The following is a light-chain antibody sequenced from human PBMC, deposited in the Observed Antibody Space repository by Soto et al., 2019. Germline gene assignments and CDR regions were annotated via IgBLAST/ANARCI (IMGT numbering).Light chain of an antibody. CDR2: DIS. CDR3: SSYTTSSTSVV. Sequence: QSALTQPASVSGSPGQSITISCTGTSSDVGDYNYVSWYQQHPGKALKLMIYDISNRPSGVSNRFSGSKSGNTASLTISGLQAEDEADYYCSSYTTSSTSVVFGGGTKLTVL. V-gene: IGLV2-14*01. J-gene: IGLJ2*01. CDR1: SSDVGDYNY.